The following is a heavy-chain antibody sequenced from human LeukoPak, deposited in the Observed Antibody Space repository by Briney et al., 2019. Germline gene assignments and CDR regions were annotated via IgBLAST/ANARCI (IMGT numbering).Heavy chain of an antibody. V-gene: IGHV3-66*04. CDR2: IYSGGST. J-gene: IGHJ4*02. D-gene: IGHD3-22*01. CDR3: ARLSHDSSGYYLDY. CDR1: GFTVSTKY. Sequence: GGSLRLSCAASGFTVSTKYMNWVRQAPGKGLEWVSVIYSGGSTYYADSVKGRFTISRDNSKNTLYLQMNSLRAEDTAVYYCARLSHDSSGYYLDYWGQGTLVTVSS.